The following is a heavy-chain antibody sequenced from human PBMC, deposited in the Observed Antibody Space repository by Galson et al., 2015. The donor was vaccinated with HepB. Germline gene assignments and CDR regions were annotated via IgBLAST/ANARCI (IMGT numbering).Heavy chain of an antibody. Sequence: PGKGLEWVSAISGSGGSTYYADSVKGRFTISRDNSKNTLYLQMNSLRAEDTAVYYCAKDAEGAMIVVVIDYWGQGTLVTVFS. J-gene: IGHJ4*02. V-gene: IGHV3-23*01. D-gene: IGHD3-22*01. CDR3: AKDAEGAMIVVVIDY. CDR2: ISGSGGST.